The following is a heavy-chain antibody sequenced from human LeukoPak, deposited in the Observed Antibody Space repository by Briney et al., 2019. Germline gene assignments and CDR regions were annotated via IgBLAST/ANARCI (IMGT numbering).Heavy chain of an antibody. CDR1: GGSIRSS. CDR2: IHYIGTT. D-gene: IGHD2-15*01. CDR3: ARQYCSGVNCYPFFDS. Sequence: SETLSVTSTDPGGSIRSSWSWIRQPPGKALEWIGFIHYIGTTNYNPSLKSRVTISIDTSKNQFSLRLTSVTAADTAVYFCARQYCSGVNCYPFFDSWGQGTLVTVSS. J-gene: IGHJ4*02. V-gene: IGHV4-59*01.